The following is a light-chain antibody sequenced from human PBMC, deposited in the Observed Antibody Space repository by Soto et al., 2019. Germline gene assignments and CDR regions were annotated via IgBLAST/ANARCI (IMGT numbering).Light chain of an antibody. CDR3: QQYESYSPLT. CDR1: QSIRSW. J-gene: IGKJ4*01. Sequence: DIQMTQSPSILSASVGDRVTITCRASQSIRSWLAWYQQKPGKAPKLLIYDAYSLESGVPSRFSGRRSGTEFTLTTAGLQPEDFATYYCQQYESYSPLTFGGGTKWIS. CDR2: DAY. V-gene: IGKV1-5*01.